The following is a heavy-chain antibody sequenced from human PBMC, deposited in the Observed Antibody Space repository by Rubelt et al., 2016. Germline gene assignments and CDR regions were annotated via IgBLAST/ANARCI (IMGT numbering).Heavy chain of an antibody. CDR1: GYTFTSYG. D-gene: IGHD6-13*01. CDR2: ISAYNGNT. J-gene: IGHJ4*02. V-gene: IGHV1-18*01. Sequence: QVQLVQSGAEVKKPGASVKVSCKASGYTFTSYGISWVRQAPGQGLEWMGWISAYNGNTNYAQKVQGGGTMTTETSTSTAYMELRSLRSDDTAVYYCARVISGVEYSSSWHFDYWGQGTLVTVSS. CDR3: ARVISGVEYSSSWHFDY.